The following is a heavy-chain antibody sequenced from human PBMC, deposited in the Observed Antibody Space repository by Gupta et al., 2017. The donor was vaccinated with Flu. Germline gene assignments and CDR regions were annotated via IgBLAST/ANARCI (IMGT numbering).Heavy chain of an antibody. Sequence: QVQLQESGPGLVKPSETLSLTCTVSGGSISSYYWSWIRQPAGKGLEWIGRIYTSGSTNYNPSLKSRVTMSVDTSKNQFSLKLSSVTAADTAVYYCARGHFSSGVPAAMGQGAFDIWGQGTMVTVSS. J-gene: IGHJ3*02. CDR1: GGSISSYY. CDR2: IYTSGST. V-gene: IGHV4-4*07. D-gene: IGHD2-2*01. CDR3: ARGHFSSGVPAAMGQGAFDI.